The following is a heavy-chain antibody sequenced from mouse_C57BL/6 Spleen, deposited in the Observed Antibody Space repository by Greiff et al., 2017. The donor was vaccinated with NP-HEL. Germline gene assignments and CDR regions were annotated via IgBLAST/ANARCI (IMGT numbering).Heavy chain of an antibody. CDR2: IFPGEGDT. Sequence: QVQLKESGAELVKPGASVKISCKASGYAFSSYWMNWVKKRPGRGLGWVGQIFPGEGDTNYNGKFKGKATLTADKSSSTAYMQLSSLTSEDSAVYFCARGDRFDYWGQGTTLTVSS. V-gene: IGHV1-80*01. J-gene: IGHJ2*01. CDR3: ARGDRFDY. CDR1: GYAFSSYW. D-gene: IGHD3-3*01.